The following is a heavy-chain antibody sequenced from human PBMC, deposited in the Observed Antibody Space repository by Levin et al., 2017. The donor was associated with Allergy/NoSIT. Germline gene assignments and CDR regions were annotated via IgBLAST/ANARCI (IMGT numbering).Heavy chain of an antibody. V-gene: IGHV3-15*01. CDR2: ITSRTDGAAR. D-gene: IGHD6-19*01. Sequence: TGGSLRLSCAASGFSLSNAWMNWVRQAPGKGLEWVGRITSRTDGAARDYAAPVKGRFTISRDDSTNTLYLQVNSLKVEDTAVYYCATQFQWWGQGTLVTVSS. CDR3: ATQFQW. CDR1: GFSLSNAW. J-gene: IGHJ4*02.